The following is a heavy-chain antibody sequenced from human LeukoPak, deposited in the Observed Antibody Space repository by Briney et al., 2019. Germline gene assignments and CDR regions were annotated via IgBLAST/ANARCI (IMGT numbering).Heavy chain of an antibody. V-gene: IGHV2-5*02. CDR3: AHGQTGVAQFDY. J-gene: IGHJ4*02. CDR2: IYWADDK. Sequence: SGPTLVNPTHTLALSFTISGSSLSSIGVRVGWILQPSGRALEWRALIYWADDKRYSPSLKSRLTITKDTSKDQVVLTMTNMDPVDTATYYCAHGQTGVAQFDYWGQGTLVTVSS. D-gene: IGHD3-3*01. CDR1: GSSLSSIGVR.